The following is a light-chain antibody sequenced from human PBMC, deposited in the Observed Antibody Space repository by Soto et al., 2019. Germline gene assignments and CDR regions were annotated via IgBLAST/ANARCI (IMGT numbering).Light chain of an antibody. CDR3: QQYGSSGT. V-gene: IGKV3-20*01. CDR1: QSVSSN. Sequence: EIMMKQSAATLSGSHGERATLSCRASQSVSSNLAWYQQKPGQAPRLLIYDASNRATGIPDRFSGSGSGTDFTLTISRLEPEDFAVYYCQQYGSSGTFGQGTKVDIK. J-gene: IGKJ1*01. CDR2: DAS.